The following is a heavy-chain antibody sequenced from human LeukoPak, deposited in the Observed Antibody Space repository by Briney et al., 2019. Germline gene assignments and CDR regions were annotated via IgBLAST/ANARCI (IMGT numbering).Heavy chain of an antibody. V-gene: IGHV4-59*08. D-gene: IGHD3-3*01. CDR2: IYYSGCT. CDR3: ARRRGDFWSDYYAFDY. J-gene: IGHJ4*02. CDR1: GGSISNSY. Sequence: KPSETLSLTCTVSGGSISNSYWSWIRQPPGKGLEWIGYIYYSGCTDYNPSLTSRVTISLDTSKNQFSLKLSSVTAADTAVYYCARRRGDFWSDYYAFDYWGQGTLVTISS.